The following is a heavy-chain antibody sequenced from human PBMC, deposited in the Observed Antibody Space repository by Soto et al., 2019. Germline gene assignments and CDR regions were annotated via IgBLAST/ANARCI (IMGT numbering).Heavy chain of an antibody. J-gene: IGHJ4*02. CDR1: GGSISGYY. CDR2: VYNFDT. V-gene: IGHV4-59*08. Sequence: SETLSLTCTISGGSISGYYWTWIRQSPVNGLEYIGYVYNFDTNYNPSLNSRVTISLYTSNNQFSLNLISVTSADTAVYYCGRSSYHGDYAYWGQGTLVTVSS. D-gene: IGHD4-17*01. CDR3: GRSSYHGDYAY.